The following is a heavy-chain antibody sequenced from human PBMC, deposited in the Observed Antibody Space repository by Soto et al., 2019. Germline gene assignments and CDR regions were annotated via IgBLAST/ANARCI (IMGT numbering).Heavy chain of an antibody. CDR2: ISSSSSTI. D-gene: IGHD3-10*01. J-gene: IGHJ5*02. CDR3: ARTYYYGSGSYYEFDP. V-gene: IGHV3-48*02. Sequence: EVPLVESGGGLVQPGGSLRLSCAASGFTFSSYSMNWVRQAPGKGLEWVSYISSSSSTIYYADSVKGRFTISRDNAKNSLYLQMNSLRDEDTAVYYCARTYYYGSGSYYEFDPWGQGTLVTVSS. CDR1: GFTFSSYS.